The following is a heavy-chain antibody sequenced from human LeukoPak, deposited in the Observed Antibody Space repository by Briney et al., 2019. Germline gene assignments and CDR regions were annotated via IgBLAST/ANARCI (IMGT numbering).Heavy chain of an antibody. J-gene: IGHJ4*02. CDR2: INPNSGGT. CDR3: ERVVVPAAMPGDY. Sequence: ASVKVSCKASGYTFTGYYMHWVRQAPGQGLEWMGWINPNSGGTNYAQKFQGRVTMTRDTSISTAYMELSRLRSDDTAVYYCERVVVPAAMPGDYWGQGTLVTVSS. V-gene: IGHV1-2*02. CDR1: GYTFTGYY. D-gene: IGHD2-2*01.